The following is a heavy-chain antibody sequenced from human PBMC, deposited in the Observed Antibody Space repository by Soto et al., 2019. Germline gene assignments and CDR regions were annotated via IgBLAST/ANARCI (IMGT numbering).Heavy chain of an antibody. CDR3: ARLVYDFWSGSLYYYYYMDV. J-gene: IGHJ6*03. CDR2: IYYSGST. Sequence: QVQLQESGPGLVKPSETLSLTCTVSGGSISSYYWSWIRQPPGKGLECIGYIYYSGSTNYNPSLKSRVTISVDTSKNQFSLKLSSVTAADTAVYYCARLVYDFWSGSLYYYYYMDVWGKGTTVTVSS. D-gene: IGHD3-3*01. CDR1: GGSISSYY. V-gene: IGHV4-59*01.